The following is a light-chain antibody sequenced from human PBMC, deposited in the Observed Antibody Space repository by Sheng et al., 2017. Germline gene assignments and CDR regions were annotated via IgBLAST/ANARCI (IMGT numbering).Light chain of an antibody. CDR1: NLGSKF. J-gene: IGLJ1*01. CDR3: QAWDTSSAHHV. V-gene: IGLV3-1*01. Sequence: SYELTQPPSVSVSPGQTASITCSGDNLGSKFTSWYQQRPGQSPVLVIYQDNRRPSGIPERFSGSNSGNTATLTISETQSMDEADYYCQAWDTSSAHHVFGTGTLVTVI. CDR2: QDN.